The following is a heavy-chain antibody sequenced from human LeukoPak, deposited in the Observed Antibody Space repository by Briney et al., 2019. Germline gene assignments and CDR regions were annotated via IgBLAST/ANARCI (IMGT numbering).Heavy chain of an antibody. CDR1: EFTFSNYS. CDR2: ISGSDAST. V-gene: IGHV3-23*01. D-gene: IGHD2-2*02. Sequence: GGSLRLSCAASEFTFSNYSVSWVRQAPGKGLEWVSSISGSDASTYNADSVKGRFTISRDNSKNTLELQMNSLRAEDTAVYYCTKARSASSSSCYNYWGQGILVTVSS. J-gene: IGHJ4*02. CDR3: TKARSASSSSCYNY.